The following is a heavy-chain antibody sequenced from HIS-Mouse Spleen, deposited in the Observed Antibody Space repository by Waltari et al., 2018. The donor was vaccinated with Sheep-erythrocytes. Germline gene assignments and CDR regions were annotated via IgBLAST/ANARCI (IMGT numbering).Heavy chain of an antibody. CDR3: ARVASGATFDY. D-gene: IGHD1-26*01. CDR1: GFTFSSYS. CDR2: ISSSSSYI. Sequence: AASGFTFSSYSMNWVRQAPGKGLEWVSSISSSSSYIYYAASVKGRFTISRDNAKNSLYLQMNSLRAEDTAVYYCARVASGATFDYWGQGTLVTVSS. J-gene: IGHJ4*02. V-gene: IGHV3-21*01.